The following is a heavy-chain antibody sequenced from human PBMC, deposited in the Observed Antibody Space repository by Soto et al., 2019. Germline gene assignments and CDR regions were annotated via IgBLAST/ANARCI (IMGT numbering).Heavy chain of an antibody. J-gene: IGHJ6*02. CDR1: GGTFSSFA. V-gene: IGHV1-69*12. Sequence: QVQLVQSGAEVKKPGSSVKVSCKASGGTFSSFAISWVRQAPGQGLEWMGGIIPIFGTPKYAQKIQGRVTIHADESTSTDYMVLSSVRFEDTAVYYCARVQGCTLNTRNYWYYGMDVWGQGTNVTVSS. D-gene: IGHD2-8*01. CDR2: IIPIFGTP. CDR3: ARVQGCTLNTRNYWYYGMDV.